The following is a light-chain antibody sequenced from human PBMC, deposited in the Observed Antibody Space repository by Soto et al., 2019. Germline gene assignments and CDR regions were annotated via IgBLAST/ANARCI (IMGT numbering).Light chain of an antibody. J-gene: IGKJ1*01. V-gene: IGKV3-20*01. CDR1: QSVSSSY. CDR3: KQYGRSPWT. CDR2: GAY. Sequence: EIVLTQSPGSLSLSPGERAPLSCRASQSVSSSYLAWYQQKPGQAHRLLIYGAYSRATGIQDRFSGSGSGTDFTLTISRLEPEDFAVYYCKQYGRSPWTFGQGTKVDIK.